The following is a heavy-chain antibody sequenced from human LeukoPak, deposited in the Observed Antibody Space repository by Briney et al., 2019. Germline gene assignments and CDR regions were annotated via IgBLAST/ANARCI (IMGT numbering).Heavy chain of an antibody. CDR2: IYYSGST. D-gene: IGHD3-22*01. J-gene: IGHJ4*02. CDR1: GGSISSSSYY. V-gene: IGHV4-39*01. CDR3: ARQVTMIVVVTGYDY. Sequence: SETLSLTCTVSGGSISSSSYYWGWIRQPPGKGLEWIGSIYYSGSTYYNPSLKSRVTISVDTSKNQFSLKLSSVTAADTAVYYCARQVTMIVVVTGYDYWGQGTLVTVSS.